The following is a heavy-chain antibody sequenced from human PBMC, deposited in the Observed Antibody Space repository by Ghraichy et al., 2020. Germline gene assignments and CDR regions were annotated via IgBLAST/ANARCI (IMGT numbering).Heavy chain of an antibody. Sequence: ASVKVSCKASGYTFTGYYMHWVRQAPGQGLEWMGWINPNSGGTNYAQKFQGRVTMTRDTSISTAYMELSRLRSDDTAVYYCARDYDFWSGYFNGMDVWGQGTTVTVSS. J-gene: IGHJ6*02. CDR2: INPNSGGT. D-gene: IGHD3-3*01. CDR3: ARDYDFWSGYFNGMDV. V-gene: IGHV1-2*02. CDR1: GYTFTGYY.